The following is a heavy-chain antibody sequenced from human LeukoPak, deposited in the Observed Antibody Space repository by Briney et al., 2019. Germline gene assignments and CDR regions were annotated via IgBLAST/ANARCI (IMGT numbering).Heavy chain of an antibody. V-gene: IGHV3-30*04. D-gene: IGHD3-10*01. CDR3: AKGGNDYYYYGMDV. CDR1: GFTLSSYA. Sequence: GGSLRLSCAASGFTLSSYAMHWVRQAPGKGLEWVAVISYDGSNKYYGDSVKGRFTISRDNSKNTLYLQMNSLRAEDTAVYYCAKGGNDYYYYGMDVWGQGTTVTVSS. CDR2: ISYDGSNK. J-gene: IGHJ6*02.